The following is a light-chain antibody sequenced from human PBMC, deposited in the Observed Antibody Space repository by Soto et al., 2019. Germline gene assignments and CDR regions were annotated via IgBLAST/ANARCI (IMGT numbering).Light chain of an antibody. J-gene: IGKJ4*01. CDR3: QQRSNWPLT. V-gene: IGKV3-11*01. CDR1: QSVSSY. Sequence: IVLTQSPATLSLSPGERATRSCRASQSVSSYLAWYQQKPGQAPRLLIYDASNRATGIPAGFSGSGSGTDFTLAISRLEPEDFAVYYCQQRSNWPLTFGGGTKVDI. CDR2: DAS.